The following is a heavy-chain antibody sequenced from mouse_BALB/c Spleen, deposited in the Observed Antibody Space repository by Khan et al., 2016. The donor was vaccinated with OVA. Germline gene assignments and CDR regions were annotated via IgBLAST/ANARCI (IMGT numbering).Heavy chain of an antibody. CDR3: ERATDGKFDY. Sequence: EVQLVESGGGLVKPGGSLKLSCAASGYTFSTYAMSWVRQTPEKRLEWVATISSDGDYTYYPDNVTGRFTISRDNSKNTLYLQMSSLRSEDTAMAYYERATDGKFDYWGQGTLVTVSA. D-gene: IGHD2-1*01. CDR2: ISSDGDYT. J-gene: IGHJ3*01. CDR1: GYTFSTYA. V-gene: IGHV5-9-3*01.